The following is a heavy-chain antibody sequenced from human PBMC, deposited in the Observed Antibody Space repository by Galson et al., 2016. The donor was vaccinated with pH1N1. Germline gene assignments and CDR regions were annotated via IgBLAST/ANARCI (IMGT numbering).Heavy chain of an antibody. J-gene: IGHJ4*02. V-gene: IGHV3-23*01. D-gene: IGHD2-21*02. CDR1: GFTLSSWG. CDR2: ISGTGLST. CDR3: ARLKLPGMGSDY. Sequence: SLRLSCAASGFTLSSWGMSWVRQAPGKGLEWVSFISGTGLSTYYADSVKGRFTISRDSAKSSVYLQINSLRVEDTAVYYCARLKLPGMGSDYWGQGTVVTVSS.